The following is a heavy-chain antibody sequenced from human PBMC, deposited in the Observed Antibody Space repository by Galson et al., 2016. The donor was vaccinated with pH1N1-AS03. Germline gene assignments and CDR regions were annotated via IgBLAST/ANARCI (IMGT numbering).Heavy chain of an antibody. CDR1: GYTFTGHF. D-gene: IGHD6-13*01. J-gene: IGHJ6*02. CDR3: ARFRSSWTFYYGLDV. Sequence: SVKVSCKASGYTFTGHFIHWVRQAPGQGLEWMGRINPHSGGTHYAQNFQGRVTMTGDTSISTVYMDLTRLRPDDTAVYYCARFRSSWTFYYGLDVWGQGTTVTV. V-gene: IGHV1-2*06. CDR2: INPHSGGT.